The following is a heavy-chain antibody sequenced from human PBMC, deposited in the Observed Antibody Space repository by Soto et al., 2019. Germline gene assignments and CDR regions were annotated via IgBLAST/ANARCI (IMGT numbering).Heavy chain of an antibody. CDR1: GFTFSSYG. J-gene: IGHJ5*02. CDR3: GRDLPSVSGRPGGWFDP. CDR2: IKQDGSEK. V-gene: IGHV3-7*01. Sequence: GGSLRLSCAASGFTFSSYGMHWVRQAPGKELEWVANIKQDGSEKSYVDSVKGRFSISRDNAKNSLYLQMNSLRVEDTAVYFCGRDLPSVSGRPGGWFDPWGQGTLVTVSS. D-gene: IGHD6-6*01.